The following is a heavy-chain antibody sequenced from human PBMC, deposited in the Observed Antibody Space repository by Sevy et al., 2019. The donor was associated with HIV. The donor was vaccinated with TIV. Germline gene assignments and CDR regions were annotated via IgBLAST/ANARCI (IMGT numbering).Heavy chain of an antibody. CDR2: IKQDGSDK. J-gene: IGHJ6*02. CDR3: ARDTGGIGMDV. CDR1: GFTFSSHW. D-gene: IGHD6-13*01. Sequence: GGSLRLSCAASGFTFSSHWMSWVRQAPGKGLEWVANIKQDGSDKYYVDSVKGRFIISRDNAKNSLSLQMNSLRAEDTAVYYCARDTGGIGMDVWGQGTTVTVSS. V-gene: IGHV3-7*01.